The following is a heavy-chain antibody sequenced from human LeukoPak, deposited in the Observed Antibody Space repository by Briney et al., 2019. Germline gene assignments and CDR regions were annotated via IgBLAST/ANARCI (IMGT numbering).Heavy chain of an antibody. V-gene: IGHV1-2*02. CDR2: IVPDTGGV. CDR3: ATEDKYCSGGNCGKF. J-gene: IGHJ4*02. Sequence: ASVKVSCKTFGYTFTNYYVHWVRQAPGQGLEWMGYIVPDTGGVDYDQRFQGRVAMTRDKSISTVYMELTSLKSDDTAVYYCATEDKYCSGGNCGKFWGQGTLVTVSS. D-gene: IGHD2-15*01. CDR1: GYTFTNYY.